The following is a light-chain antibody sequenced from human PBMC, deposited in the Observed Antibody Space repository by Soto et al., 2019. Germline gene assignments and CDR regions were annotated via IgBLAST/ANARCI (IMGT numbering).Light chain of an antibody. J-gene: IGKJ1*01. Sequence: EIVMTQSPATLSVSPGERATISCRASQSVSSNLAWYQQKPGQAPRRLIYGASTRATGIPSRFSGSGSGTEFTLTITSLQSDDVAVYYCQQYNNWPPVTFGQGTKVDI. CDR3: QQYNNWPPVT. CDR2: GAS. V-gene: IGKV3-15*01. CDR1: QSVSSN.